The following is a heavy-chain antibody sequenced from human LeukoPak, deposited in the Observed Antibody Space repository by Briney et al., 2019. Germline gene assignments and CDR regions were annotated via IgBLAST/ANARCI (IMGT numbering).Heavy chain of an antibody. D-gene: IGHD3-10*01. V-gene: IGHV3-23*01. J-gene: IGHJ4*02. Sequence: GGSLRLSCAASGFTVSAYAMAWVRQAPGKGLEWVSTIYDDNTYYADSVKGRFAISTDNSKNTLYLQMNSLRVEDTAVYFCAARKVRGVWFYLDYWGQGTLVTVPS. CDR3: AARKVRGVWFYLDY. CDR1: GFTVSAYA. CDR2: IYDDNT.